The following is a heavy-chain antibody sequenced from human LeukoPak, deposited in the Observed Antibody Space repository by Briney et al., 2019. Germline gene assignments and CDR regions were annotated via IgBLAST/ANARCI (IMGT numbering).Heavy chain of an antibody. Sequence: ASVKVSCKASGHTFTDYYLHWVRQAPGQGLEWIGWLNPNSGATDSAQKFQGRVTLTRDTSISTAYMELSRPRSDDTAVYYCARQRAGYCSGGSCYLFDYWGQGTLVTVSS. CDR1: GHTFTDYY. D-gene: IGHD2-15*01. CDR3: ARQRAGYCSGGSCYLFDY. CDR2: LNPNSGAT. V-gene: IGHV1-2*02. J-gene: IGHJ4*02.